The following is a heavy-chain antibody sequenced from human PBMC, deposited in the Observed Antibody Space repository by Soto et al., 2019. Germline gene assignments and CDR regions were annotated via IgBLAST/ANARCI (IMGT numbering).Heavy chain of an antibody. Sequence: SLKVSCKASGYTFPSYGISWVRPAPGPGLEWMGWIIAYNGNTNYAQKLQGRVTMTTDTSTSTAYMELRSLRSDDTAVYDGAREPAPPPYYYYVRDGWGQGTTVTVS. V-gene: IGHV1-18*01. CDR3: AREPAPPPYYYYVRDG. J-gene: IGHJ6*02. CDR1: GYTFPSYG. CDR2: IIAYNGNT.